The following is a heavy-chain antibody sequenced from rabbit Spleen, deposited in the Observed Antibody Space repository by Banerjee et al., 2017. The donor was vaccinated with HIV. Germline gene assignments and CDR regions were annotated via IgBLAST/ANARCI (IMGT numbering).Heavy chain of an antibody. J-gene: IGHJ6*01. Sequence: QSLEESGGDLVKPGASLTLTCTASGFSFSSSDYMCWVRQAPGKGLEWIACIDDGSSGFTYFATWAKGRFTISKTSSTTVTLQMTRLTAADTATYFCARDTASSFSSCGMDLWGPGTLVTVS. V-gene: IGHV1S40*01. CDR2: IDDGSSGFT. D-gene: IGHD8-1*01. CDR1: GFSFSSSDY. CDR3: ARDTASSFSSCGMDL.